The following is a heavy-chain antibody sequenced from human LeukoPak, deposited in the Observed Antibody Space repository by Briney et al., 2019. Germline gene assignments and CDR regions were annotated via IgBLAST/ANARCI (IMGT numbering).Heavy chain of an antibody. D-gene: IGHD1-26*01. CDR2: IWYDGYNK. CDR3: ARRNSHIGSYRPSYYFDY. J-gene: IGHJ4*02. CDR1: GFTFSDYG. Sequence: GGSLRLSCTASGFTFSDYGMHWVRQAPGKGLEGVAIIWYDGYNKYYADSVRGRFTISRDNSKNTLYLQINNLRAEDTAVYYCARRNSHIGSYRPSYYFDYWGQGTLVTVSS. V-gene: IGHV3-33*01.